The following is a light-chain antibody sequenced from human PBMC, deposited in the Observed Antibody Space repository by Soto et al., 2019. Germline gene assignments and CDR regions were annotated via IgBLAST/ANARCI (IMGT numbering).Light chain of an antibody. CDR1: QSVSSSY. J-gene: IGKJ3*01. Sequence: EIVLTQSPGTLSLSPGERATLSCRASQSVSSSYLAWYQQKPGQTPRLLIYGASNRATGIPDRFSGSGSGTDFTLPISRLEPEDFAVYYCLQYDISPFTFGPGTKVDVK. CDR2: GAS. CDR3: LQYDISPFT. V-gene: IGKV3-20*01.